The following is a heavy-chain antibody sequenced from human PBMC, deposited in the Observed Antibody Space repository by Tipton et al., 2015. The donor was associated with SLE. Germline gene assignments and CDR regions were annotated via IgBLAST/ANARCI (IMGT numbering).Heavy chain of an antibody. CDR1: GFTVSSNY. Sequence: GSLRLSCAASGFTVSSNYMSWVRQAPGKGLEWVSVIYSGGSTYYADSVKGRFTISRDNSKNTLYLQMNSLRAEDTAVYYCARVGYCSGGSYLYWYFDLWGRGTLVTVSS. D-gene: IGHD2-15*01. J-gene: IGHJ2*01. CDR3: ARVGYCSGGSYLYWYFDL. V-gene: IGHV3-53*05. CDR2: IYSGGST.